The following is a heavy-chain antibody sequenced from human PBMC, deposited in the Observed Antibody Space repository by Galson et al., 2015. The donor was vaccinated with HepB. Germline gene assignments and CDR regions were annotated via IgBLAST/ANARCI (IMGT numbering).Heavy chain of an antibody. CDR1: GFTFSRYG. J-gene: IGHJ5*02. V-gene: IGHV3-33*01. CDR3: ARDAPFDSSGWTNWFDP. Sequence: SLRLSCAASGFTFSRYGMHWVRRAPGKGLEWVAAIWFDGSATFYRDSVKGRFSISRDDSKNILYLQMNSLRAEDTAVYSCARDAPFDSSGWTNWFDPWGRGTLVTVSS. CDR2: IWFDGSAT. D-gene: IGHD6-19*01.